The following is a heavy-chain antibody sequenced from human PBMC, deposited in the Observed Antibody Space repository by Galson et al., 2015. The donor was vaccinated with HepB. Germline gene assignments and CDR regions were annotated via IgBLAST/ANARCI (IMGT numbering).Heavy chain of an antibody. CDR1: GFTFSSYG. CDR2: ISYDGSNK. V-gene: IGHV3-30*18. D-gene: IGHD3-10*01. Sequence: SLRLSCAASGFTFSSYGMHWVRQAPGKGLEWVAVISYDGSNKYYADSVKGRFTISRDNSKNTLYLQMNSLRAEDTAVYYCAKIGEFLALDIWGQGTMVTVSS. J-gene: IGHJ3*02. CDR3: AKIGEFLALDI.